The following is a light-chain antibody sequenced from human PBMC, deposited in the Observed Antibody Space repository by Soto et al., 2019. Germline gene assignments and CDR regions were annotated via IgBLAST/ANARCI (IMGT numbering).Light chain of an antibody. CDR1: QSISTR. Sequence: DVQMTQSPSTLSASVGDSVTITCRATQSISTRLAWYQQKPGKAPKLLIYEASSLESGVPSRFSGSGSETDFTLTIYSLQPDDFATYYCQQYQTYLYTFGQGTKLEIQ. J-gene: IGKJ2*01. CDR2: EAS. V-gene: IGKV1-5*01. CDR3: QQYQTYLYT.